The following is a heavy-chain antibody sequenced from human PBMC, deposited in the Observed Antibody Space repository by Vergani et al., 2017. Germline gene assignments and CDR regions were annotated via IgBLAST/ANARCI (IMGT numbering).Heavy chain of an antibody. Sequence: EVQLVESGGGLVQPGGSLRLSCAASGFTFSSYDMHWVRQATGKGLEWVSAIGTAGDTYYPGSVKCRFTISRENAKNSLYLQMNSLRAGDTAVYYCARTGKPYGMDVWGQGTTVTVSS. CDR3: ARTGKPYGMDV. J-gene: IGHJ6*02. CDR2: IGTAGDT. CDR1: GFTFSSYD. V-gene: IGHV3-13*04.